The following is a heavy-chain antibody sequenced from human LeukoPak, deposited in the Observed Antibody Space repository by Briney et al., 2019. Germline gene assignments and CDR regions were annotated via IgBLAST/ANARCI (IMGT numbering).Heavy chain of an antibody. J-gene: IGHJ4*02. CDR3: AVYNWGFDW. V-gene: IGHV3-23*01. D-gene: IGHD7-27*01. CDR2: TNGDGAST. Sequence: GGSLRLSCAASGFTFSSYGMSWVRQAPGKGLEWVSATNGDGASTYYADSVKGRFTISRDNSKNVLYLQMNSLTVEDTAVYYCAVYNWGFDWWGQGTLVTVSS. CDR1: GFTFSSYG.